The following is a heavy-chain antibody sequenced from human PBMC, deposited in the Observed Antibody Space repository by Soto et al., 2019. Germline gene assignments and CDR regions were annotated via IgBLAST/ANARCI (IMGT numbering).Heavy chain of an antibody. J-gene: IGHJ6*03. D-gene: IGHD3-9*01. Sequence: QVQLQQWGAGLLEPSETLSLTCAVYGGSLSGYYWSWIRQPPGKGLEWIGEINHSGNTNYNPSLKSRVTISVDKSKNQFSLKLSSVTAADTAVYYCASQGLPYFDWSPTPLYYMDVWGKGTTVTVSS. V-gene: IGHV4-34*01. CDR3: ASQGLPYFDWSPTPLYYMDV. CDR1: GGSLSGYY. CDR2: INHSGNT.